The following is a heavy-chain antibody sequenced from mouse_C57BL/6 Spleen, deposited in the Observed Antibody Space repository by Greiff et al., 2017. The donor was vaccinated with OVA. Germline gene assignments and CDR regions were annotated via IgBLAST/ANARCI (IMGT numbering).Heavy chain of an antibody. V-gene: IGHV1-69*01. D-gene: IGHD2-4*01. CDR1: GYTFTSYW. Sequence: QVQLQQPGAELVMPGASVKLSCKASGYTFTSYWMHWVKQRPGQGLEWIGEIDPSDSYTNYNQKFKGKSTLTVDKSSSTAYMQLSSLTSEDSAVYYCAGRVYYDYSYWYFDVWGTGTTVTVSS. J-gene: IGHJ1*03. CDR3: AGRVYYDYSYWYFDV. CDR2: IDPSDSYT.